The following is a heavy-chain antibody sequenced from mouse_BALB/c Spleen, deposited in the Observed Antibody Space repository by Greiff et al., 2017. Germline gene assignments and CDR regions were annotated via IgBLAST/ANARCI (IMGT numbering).Heavy chain of an antibody. CDR2: ISSGGSYT. J-gene: IGHJ2*01. V-gene: IGHV5-6*02. CDR3: ARQYGYDGGYYFDY. D-gene: IGHD2-2*01. Sequence: EVMLVESGGDLVKPGGSLKLSCAASGFTFSSYGMSWVRQTPDKRLEWVATISSGGSYTYYPDSVKGRFTISRDNAKNTLYLQMSSLKSEDTAMYYCARQYGYDGGYYFDYWGQGTTLTVSS. CDR1: GFTFSSYG.